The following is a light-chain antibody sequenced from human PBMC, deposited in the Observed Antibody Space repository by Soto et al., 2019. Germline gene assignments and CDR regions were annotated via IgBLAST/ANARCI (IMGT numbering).Light chain of an antibody. CDR1: SSDVGGYNY. CDR3: SSYRSGGTFV. Sequence: QSALTQPASVSGSPGQSIAISCTGTSSDVGGYNYVSWHQQHPCKAPKVLISVVSNRPSGVSNRFSGAKSGNTASLTISGLQAEYDAEYYCSSYRSGGTFVFGSGTKVTVL. V-gene: IGLV2-14*01. CDR2: VVS. J-gene: IGLJ1*01.